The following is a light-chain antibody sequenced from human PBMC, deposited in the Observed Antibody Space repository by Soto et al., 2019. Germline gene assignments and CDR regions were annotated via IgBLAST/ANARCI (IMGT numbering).Light chain of an antibody. CDR2: GAS. CDR3: QQYGSSSWT. CDR1: QSVSSRY. V-gene: IGKV3-20*01. J-gene: IGKJ1*01. Sequence: EIVLTQSPGTLSLSPGERATLSCRASQSVSSRYLVWYQQKPGQAPRLLIYGASSRATGITDRFSGSGSGTDFTLTISRLEPEDFAVYYCQQYGSSSWTFGQGTKVEIK.